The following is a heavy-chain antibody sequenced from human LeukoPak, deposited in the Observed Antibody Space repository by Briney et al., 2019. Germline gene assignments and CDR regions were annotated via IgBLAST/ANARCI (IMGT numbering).Heavy chain of an antibody. CDR3: ARGGPYYYDSSGYRIDY. V-gene: IGHV4-4*07. D-gene: IGHD3-22*01. CDR1: GGSISSYY. Sequence: SETLSLTCTVSGGSISSYYWSWIRQPAGKGLEWIGRIYTSGSTNYNPSLKSRVTMSVDTSKNQFSLKLSSVTAADTAVYYCARGGPYYYDSSGYRIDYWGQGTLVTVSS. CDR2: IYTSGST. J-gene: IGHJ4*02.